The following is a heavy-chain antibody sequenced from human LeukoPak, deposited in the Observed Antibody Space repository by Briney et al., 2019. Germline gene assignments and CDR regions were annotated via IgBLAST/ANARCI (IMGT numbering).Heavy chain of an antibody. CDR1: GFTFTDYA. J-gene: IGHJ6*02. D-gene: IGHD6-6*01. CDR3: AKDLSIASRPVLSH. Sequence: GGSLRLSCAASGFTFTDYAMTWVRQAPGKGLEWVSVISGSAGSTYYADSVKGRFTISRDNSKNTLYLQMNSLRAEDTALYYCAKDLSIASRPVLSHWGQGTTVTASS. V-gene: IGHV3-23*01. CDR2: ISGSAGST.